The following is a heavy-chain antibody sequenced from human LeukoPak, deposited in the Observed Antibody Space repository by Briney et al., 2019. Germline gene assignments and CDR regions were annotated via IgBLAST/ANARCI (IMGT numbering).Heavy chain of an antibody. CDR3: VRYSSSWYDY. Sequence: SETLSLTCTVSGGSISSYYWSWIRQPPGKGLEWIGYIYYSGSTNYNPSLKSRVTISVDTSKNQFSLRLTSVTAADTAMYYCVRYSSSWYDYWGQGILVTVFS. J-gene: IGHJ4*02. CDR1: GGSISSYY. V-gene: IGHV4-59*08. CDR2: IYYSGST. D-gene: IGHD6-13*01.